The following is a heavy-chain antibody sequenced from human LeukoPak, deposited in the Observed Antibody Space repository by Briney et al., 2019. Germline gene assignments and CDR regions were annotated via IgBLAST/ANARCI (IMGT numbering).Heavy chain of an antibody. V-gene: IGHV4-59*01. CDR1: GGSISSYY. CDR3: ARTAAIFGVVWSMEYYFDY. D-gene: IGHD3-3*01. Sequence: SETLSLTCTVSGGSISSYYLSWIRQPPGKGLEWIGYIYYSGSTNYNPSLKSRVTISVDTSKNQFSLKLSSVTAADTAVYYWARTAAIFGVVWSMEYYFDYWGQGTLVTVSS. CDR2: IYYSGST. J-gene: IGHJ4*02.